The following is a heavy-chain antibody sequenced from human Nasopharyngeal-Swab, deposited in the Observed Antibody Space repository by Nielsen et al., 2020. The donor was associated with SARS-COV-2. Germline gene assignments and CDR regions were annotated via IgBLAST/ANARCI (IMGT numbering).Heavy chain of an antibody. J-gene: IGHJ6*02. CDR2: IYYSGST. V-gene: IGHV4-61*01. D-gene: IGHD6-19*01. Sequence: SETLSLTCSVSGGSVSNYNYYWSWIRQPPGKRLEWIGYIYYSGSTNYNPSLRSRVTISVDTSKNQFSLKLNSVTAADTAMYYCARVLAVAGTRKSLDVWGQGTTVTVSS. CDR3: ARVLAVAGTRKSLDV. CDR1: GGSVSNYNYY.